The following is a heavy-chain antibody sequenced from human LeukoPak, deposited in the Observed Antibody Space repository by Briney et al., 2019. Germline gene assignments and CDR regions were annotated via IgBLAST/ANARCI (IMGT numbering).Heavy chain of an antibody. V-gene: IGHV3-21*01. CDR1: GFTFSSYS. J-gene: IGHJ4*02. CDR3: ARVQTVSHPIVVVPAAIDY. D-gene: IGHD2-2*02. CDR2: ISSSSSYI. Sequence: KPGGSLRLSCAASGFTFSSYSMNWVRQAPGKGLEWVSSISSSSSYIYYADSVEGRFTISRDNAKNSLYLQMNSLRAEDTAVYYCARVQTVSHPIVVVPAAIDYWGQGTLVTVSS.